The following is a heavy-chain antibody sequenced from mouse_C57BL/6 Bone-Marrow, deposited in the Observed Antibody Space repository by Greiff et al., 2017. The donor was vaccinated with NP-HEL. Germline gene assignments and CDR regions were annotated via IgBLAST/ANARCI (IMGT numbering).Heavy chain of an antibody. J-gene: IGHJ1*03. D-gene: IGHD2-4*01. Sequence: VQLQQPGAELVKPGASVKVSCKASGYTFTSYWMHWVKQRPGQGLEWIGRIHPSDSDTNYNQKFKGKATLTVDKSSSTAYMQLSSLTSEDSAVYYCAIKVYYDYWYFDVWGTGTTVTVSS. V-gene: IGHV1-74*01. CDR2: IHPSDSDT. CDR1: GYTFTSYW. CDR3: AIKVYYDYWYFDV.